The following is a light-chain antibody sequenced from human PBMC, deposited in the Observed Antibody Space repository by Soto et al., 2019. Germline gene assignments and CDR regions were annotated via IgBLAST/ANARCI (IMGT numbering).Light chain of an antibody. V-gene: IGKV3-15*01. CDR1: QSVSRN. CDR2: GAS. Sequence: EIVMTQSPATLSVSPGERATLSCRASQSVSRNLAWSQQIPGQAPRLLIYGASTRATGTPARISGSGSGSEFTLTISSLQSEDFAVYYCQQYHDWPRTFGQGTKVDIK. J-gene: IGKJ1*01. CDR3: QQYHDWPRT.